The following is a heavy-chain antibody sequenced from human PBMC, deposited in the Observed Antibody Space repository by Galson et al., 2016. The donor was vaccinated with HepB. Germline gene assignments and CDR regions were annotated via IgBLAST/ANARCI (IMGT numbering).Heavy chain of an antibody. CDR2: IYPGDSET. J-gene: IGHJ6*02. CDR3: ARLGFFCGADRCDDYVTDV. Sequence: QSGAEVKKPGESLKISCKGSGYSFTRYWIGWVRQMPGKGLEWMGIIYPGDSETRYSPSFEGQVTISADKSISTAYLQWSSLKAADTAMYYCARLGFFCGADRCDDYVTDVGGQGTTVTVSS. V-gene: IGHV5-51*01. CDR1: GYSFTRYW. D-gene: IGHD2-21*02.